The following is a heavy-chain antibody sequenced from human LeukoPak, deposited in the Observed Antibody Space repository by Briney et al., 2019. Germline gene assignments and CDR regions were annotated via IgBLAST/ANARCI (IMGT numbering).Heavy chain of an antibody. V-gene: IGHV1-69*13. CDR2: IIPIFGTA. Sequence: SVKVSCKASGGTFSSYAISWVRQAPGQGLEWMGGIIPIFGTANYAQKFQGRATITADESTSTAYMELSSLRSEDTAVYYCARANEQFSLSNWFDPWGQGTLVTVSS. J-gene: IGHJ5*02. CDR1: GGTFSSYA. CDR3: ARANEQFSLSNWFDP. D-gene: IGHD1-1*01.